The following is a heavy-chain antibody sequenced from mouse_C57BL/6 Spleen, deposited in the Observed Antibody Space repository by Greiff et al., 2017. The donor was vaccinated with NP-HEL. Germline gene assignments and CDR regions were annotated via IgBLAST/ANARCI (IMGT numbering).Heavy chain of an antibody. J-gene: IGHJ1*03. Sequence: EVQVVESGGGLVKPGGSLKLSCAASGFTFSDYGMHWVRQAPEKGLEWVAYISSGSSTIYYADTVKGRFTISRDNAKNTLFLQMTRLRSEDTAMYYGARHYLWYFDVWGTGTTVTVSS. CDR3: ARHYLWYFDV. CDR1: GFTFSDYG. D-gene: IGHD5-5*01. V-gene: IGHV5-17*01. CDR2: ISSGSSTI.